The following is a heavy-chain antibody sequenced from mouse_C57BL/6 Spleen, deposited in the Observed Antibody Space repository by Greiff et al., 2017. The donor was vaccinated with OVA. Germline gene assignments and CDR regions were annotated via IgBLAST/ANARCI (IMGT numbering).Heavy chain of an antibody. CDR3: ASSSTTVVATYWYFAV. D-gene: IGHD1-1*01. Sequence: EVQLQESGAELVKPGASVKLSCTASGFNIKDYYMHWVKQRPEQGLEWIGRIDPEDGETKYAPKFQGKATITADTSSNTAYLQLSSLTSEDTAVYYCASSSTTVVATYWYFAVWGTGTTVTVSS. J-gene: IGHJ1*03. V-gene: IGHV14-2*01. CDR2: IDPEDGET. CDR1: GFNIKDYY.